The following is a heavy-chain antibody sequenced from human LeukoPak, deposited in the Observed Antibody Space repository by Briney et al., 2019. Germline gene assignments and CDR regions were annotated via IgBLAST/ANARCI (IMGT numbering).Heavy chain of an antibody. D-gene: IGHD6-6*01. CDR2: INTGSTTI. CDR3: ARDSSVCAFDV. CDR1: GFTFSPYT. Sequence: PGGSLRLSCAASGFTFSPYTMHWFRQPPGKGLEWLSYINTGSTTIYYADSVKSRFTISRDNAKNSLYLQLNSLRAEDTAVYYCARDSSVCAFDVWGQGTMVTVSS. J-gene: IGHJ3*01. V-gene: IGHV3-48*01.